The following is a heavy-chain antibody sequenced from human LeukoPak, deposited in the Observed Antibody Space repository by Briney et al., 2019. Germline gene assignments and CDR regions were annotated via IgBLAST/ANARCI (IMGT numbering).Heavy chain of an antibody. Sequence: SETLSLTCAVYGGSFSGYYWSWIRQPPGKGLEWIGEINHSGSTNYNPSLKSRVTISVDTSKNQFFLKLSSVTAADTAVYYCARVGVYYGSGRNWFDPWGQGTLVTVSS. CDR2: INHSGST. CDR1: GGSFSGYY. CDR3: ARVGVYYGSGRNWFDP. V-gene: IGHV4-34*01. J-gene: IGHJ5*02. D-gene: IGHD3-10*01.